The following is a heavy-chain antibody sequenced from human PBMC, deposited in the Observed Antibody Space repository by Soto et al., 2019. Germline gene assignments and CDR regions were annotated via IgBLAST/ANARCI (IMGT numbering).Heavy chain of an antibody. D-gene: IGHD3-22*01. CDR1: GFTFEDYA. CDR3: AKMVTWDSSGYYQGGFDC. CDR2: ISWNSGKI. J-gene: IGHJ4*02. Sequence: EMHLVESGGGLVQPGRSLTISCAASGFTFEDYAMPWVRQAPGKGLEWVSGISWNSGKIIYADSVKGRFTISRDNAKNSLYLQMNSLRPEDTALYYCAKMVTWDSSGYYQGGFDCWGQGTLVTVSS. V-gene: IGHV3-9*01.